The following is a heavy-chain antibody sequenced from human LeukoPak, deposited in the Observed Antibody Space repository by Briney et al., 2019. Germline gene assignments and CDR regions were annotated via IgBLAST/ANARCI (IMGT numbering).Heavy chain of an antibody. CDR1: GYTFTSYA. CDR2: ISAYNGNT. D-gene: IGHD3-10*01. Sequence: ASVKVSCKASGYTFTSYAMNWVRQAPGQGLEWMGWISAYNGNTNYAQKLQGRVTMTTDTSTSTAYMELRSLRSDDTAVYYCARESTMVRGVIIDYYYYMDVWGKGTTVTISS. V-gene: IGHV1-18*01. CDR3: ARESTMVRGVIIDYYYYMDV. J-gene: IGHJ6*03.